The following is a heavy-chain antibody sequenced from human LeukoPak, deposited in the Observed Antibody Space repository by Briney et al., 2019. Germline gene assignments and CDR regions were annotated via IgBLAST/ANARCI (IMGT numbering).Heavy chain of an antibody. V-gene: IGHV4-59*01. J-gene: IGHJ5*02. CDR2: IYYSGST. CDR1: GGSISSYY. D-gene: IGHD1-26*01. Sequence: SETLSLTCTVSGGSISSYYWSWIRQPPGKGLEWIGYIYYSGSTYYNPSLKSRVTISVDTSKNQFSLKLSSVTAADTAVYYCARNARYSNWFDPWGQGTLVTVSS. CDR3: ARNARYSNWFDP.